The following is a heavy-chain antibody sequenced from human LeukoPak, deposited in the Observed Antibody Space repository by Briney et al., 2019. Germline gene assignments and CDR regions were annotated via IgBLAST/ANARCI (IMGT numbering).Heavy chain of an antibody. D-gene: IGHD6-13*01. Sequence: EASVTVSCTASGYTFTSYGISWVRQAPGQGLEWMGWISAYNGNTNYAQKLQGRVTMTTDTSTSTAYMELSSLRSEDTAVYYCARDLAENWFDPWGQGTLVTVSS. CDR3: ARDLAENWFDP. J-gene: IGHJ5*02. CDR2: ISAYNGNT. CDR1: GYTFTSYG. V-gene: IGHV1-18*01.